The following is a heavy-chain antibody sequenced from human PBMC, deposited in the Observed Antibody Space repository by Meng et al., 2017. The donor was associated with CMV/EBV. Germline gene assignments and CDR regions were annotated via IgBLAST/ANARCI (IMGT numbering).Heavy chain of an antibody. CDR2: INPNSGGT. CDR3: TRDAHLTTVTPNWFDP. V-gene: IGHV1-2*02. D-gene: IGHD4-17*01. J-gene: IGHJ5*02. CDR1: GYTFTGYY. Sequence: QVQLVQSGAAVKKHGASVKVSCKASGYTFTGYYMHWERQAPGQGLEWMGWINPNSGGTNYAQKFQGRVTMTRGTSISTAYMELSRLRSDDTAVYYCTRDAHLTTVTPNWFDPWGQGTLVTVSS.